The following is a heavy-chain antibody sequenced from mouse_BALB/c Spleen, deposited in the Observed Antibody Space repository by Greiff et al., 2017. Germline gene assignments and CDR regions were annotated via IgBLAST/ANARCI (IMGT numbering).Heavy chain of an antibody. Sequence: VQLQQSGAELMKPGASVKMSCKASGYTFTDYYMKWVKQSHGKSLEWIGDINPNNGDTFYNQKFKGKATLTVDKSSSTAYMQLNSLTSEDSAVYYCARWGYYYGSSYRYFDVWGAGTTVTVSA. V-gene: IGHV1-26*01. CDR2: INPNNGDT. J-gene: IGHJ1*01. CDR1: GYTFTDYY. CDR3: ARWGYYYGSSYRYFDV. D-gene: IGHD1-1*01.